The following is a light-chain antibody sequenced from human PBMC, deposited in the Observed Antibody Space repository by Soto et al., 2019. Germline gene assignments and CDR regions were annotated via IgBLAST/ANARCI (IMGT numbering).Light chain of an antibody. CDR3: QQYHNWPPT. Sequence: EIVLTQSPGTLSLSPGERATLSCRASQSVSSSYLAWYQQKPGQAPRLLIYGVSTRATGIPARFSGSGSGTEFTLTISSLQSEDFLVYYCQQYHNWPPTFGGGTKVDIK. V-gene: IGKV3-15*01. CDR2: GVS. J-gene: IGKJ4*01. CDR1: QSVSSS.